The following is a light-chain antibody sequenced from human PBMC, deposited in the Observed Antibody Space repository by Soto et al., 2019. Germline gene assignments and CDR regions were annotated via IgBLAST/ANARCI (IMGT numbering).Light chain of an antibody. J-gene: IGKJ1*01. CDR3: QHYNSYSEA. Sequence: DIQMTQSPATLSASVGDRVTITFRASQSVRSWLAWYQQKPGTAPKLLIYKASTLKSGVPSRFSGSGSGTEFTLTISSLQPDDFATYYCQHYNSYSEAFGQGTKVDIK. V-gene: IGKV1-5*03. CDR1: QSVRSW. CDR2: KAS.